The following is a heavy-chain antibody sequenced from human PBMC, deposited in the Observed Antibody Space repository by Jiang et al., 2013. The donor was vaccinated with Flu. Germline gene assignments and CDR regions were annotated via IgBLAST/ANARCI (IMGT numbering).Heavy chain of an antibody. Sequence: VQLVESGGGVVQPGRSLRLSCAASGFTFSSYAMHWVRQAPGKGLEWVAVISYDGSNKYYADSVKGRFTISRDNSKNTLYLQMNSLRAEDTAVYYCARVEQPNLPYYYYGMDVWGQRDHGHRLL. V-gene: IGHV3-30-3*01. CDR1: GFTFSSYA. J-gene: IGHJ6*04. D-gene: IGHD6-13*01. CDR2: ISYDGSNK. CDR3: ARVEQPNLPYYYYGMDV.